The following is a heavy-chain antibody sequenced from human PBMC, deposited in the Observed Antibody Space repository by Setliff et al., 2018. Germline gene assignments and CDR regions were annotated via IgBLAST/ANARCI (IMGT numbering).Heavy chain of an antibody. V-gene: IGHV1-18*01. D-gene: IGHD2-8*01. CDR3: LRLVRYCTKIACQATSGDEV. J-gene: IGHJ4*02. CDR2: ISPYNGHT. CDR1: GYLLTSYG. Sequence: ASVKVSCKTSGYLLTSYGLTWVRQAPGQGLEWMGWISPYNGHTNSAQKLQGRVTMTTDTSTNTAYMELRSLRSDDTAVYYCLRLVRYCTKIACQATSGDEVWGLGTLVTVSS.